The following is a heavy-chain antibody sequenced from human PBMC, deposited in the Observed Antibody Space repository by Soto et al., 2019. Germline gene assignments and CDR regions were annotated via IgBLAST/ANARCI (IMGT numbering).Heavy chain of an antibody. V-gene: IGHV3-23*01. CDR1: VFTFISYT. D-gene: IGHD1-26*01. CDR2: ISDSGDST. CDR3: AKPQWELLD. Sequence: GWSLRLSCAASVFTFISYTMSWVHQVPGKGLEWVSSISDSGDSTYYADSVKGRFTISRDNSKKTLYLQMNSLRVEDAALYYCAKPQWELLDWGQGTLVTVSS. J-gene: IGHJ4*02.